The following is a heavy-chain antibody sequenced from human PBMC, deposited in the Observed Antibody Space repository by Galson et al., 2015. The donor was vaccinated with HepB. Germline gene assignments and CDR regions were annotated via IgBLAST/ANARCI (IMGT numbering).Heavy chain of an antibody. V-gene: IGHV4-59*01. CDR3: ARGTGNWLDP. D-gene: IGHD1-14*01. J-gene: IGHJ5*02. Sequence: ETLSLTCTVSGDSFRSFFWNWIRQAPGTGLEWIGYVYFSGITKYNPSLKSRVTISIDTSTNQFSLKLNSVTAADTALYYCARGTGNWLDPWGQGTLVTVSS. CDR2: VYFSGIT. CDR1: GDSFRSFF.